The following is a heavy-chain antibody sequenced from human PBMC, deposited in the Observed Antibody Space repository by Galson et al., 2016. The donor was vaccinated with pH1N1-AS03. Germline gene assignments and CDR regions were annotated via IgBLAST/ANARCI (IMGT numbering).Heavy chain of an antibody. CDR2: ISGIGTST. CDR3: AKEGDEGAFDC. CDR1: GFTFKNYA. V-gene: IGHV3-23*01. Sequence: SLRLSCAASGFTFKNYAMSWVRQAPGKGLEWASVISGIGTSTYYAASVKGRFSISRDNARNTLSLQMDGLRAEDMALYYCAKEGDEGAFDCWGQGTLVTVSP. J-gene: IGHJ4*02.